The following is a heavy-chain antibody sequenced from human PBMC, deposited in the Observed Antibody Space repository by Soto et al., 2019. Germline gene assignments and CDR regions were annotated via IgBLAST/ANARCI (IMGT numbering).Heavy chain of an antibody. CDR1: GGTLNSYT. D-gene: IGHD4-17*01. CDR3: SISNSYGRGDF. Sequence: QVQLVQSGAEVKKPGSSVRVSCKASGGTLNSYTISWVRQAPGQGLEWMGGIIPVFGTTDYAQKFQGRVTMLADQCTVTAYLDLFSLRSEDTAISYCSISNSYGRGDFWGQGTLVTFSS. V-gene: IGHV1-69*01. CDR2: IIPVFGTT. J-gene: IGHJ4*02.